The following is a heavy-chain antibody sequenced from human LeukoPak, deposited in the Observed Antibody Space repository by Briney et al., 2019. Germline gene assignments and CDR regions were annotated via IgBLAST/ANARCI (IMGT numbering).Heavy chain of an antibody. J-gene: IGHJ5*02. D-gene: IGHD3-10*01. Sequence: PGGSLRLSCAASGFTFSSYWMSWVRQAPGKGLEWVANIKQDGSEKYYVDSVKGRFTISRDNAKNSLYLQMNSLRAEDTAVYYCARVRRITMVRAVIRWFDPWGQGTLVTVSS. CDR3: ARVRRITMVRAVIRWFDP. CDR1: GFTFSSYW. V-gene: IGHV3-7*01. CDR2: IKQDGSEK.